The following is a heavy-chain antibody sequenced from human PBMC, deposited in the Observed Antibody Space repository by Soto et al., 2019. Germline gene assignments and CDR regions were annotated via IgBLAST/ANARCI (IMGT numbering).Heavy chain of an antibody. Sequence: QVQLVQSGAEVKKPGSSVKVSCKISGGTFSSYAISWVRQAPGQGVEWMGGIIPISGTANYAQKFQGKVTITADTSTFTAYMELSSLRSEDTAVYYCTRGRCRGGDCYPNYSYHMDVWGQGTTVTVSS. CDR3: TRGRCRGGDCYPNYSYHMDV. CDR1: GGTFSSYA. CDR2: IIPISGTA. J-gene: IGHJ6*02. V-gene: IGHV1-69*06. D-gene: IGHD2-21*02.